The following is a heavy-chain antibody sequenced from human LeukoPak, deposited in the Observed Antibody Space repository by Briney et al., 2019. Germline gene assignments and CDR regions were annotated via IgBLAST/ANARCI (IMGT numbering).Heavy chain of an antibody. V-gene: IGHV4-59*01. J-gene: IGHJ4*02. CDR1: GGSISSYH. CDR2: IYNSGST. CDR3: ARGRYNYALEDYFDY. Sequence: PSETLSLACTVSGGSISSYHWSWIRQPPGKGLEWIGYIYNSGSTNYNPSLESRVTISVDTSKNQFSLKLSSVTAADTAVYYCARGRYNYALEDYFDYWGQGTLVTVSS. D-gene: IGHD5-18*01.